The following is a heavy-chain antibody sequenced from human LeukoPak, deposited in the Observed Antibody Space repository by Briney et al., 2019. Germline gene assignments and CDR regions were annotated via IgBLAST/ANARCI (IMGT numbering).Heavy chain of an antibody. Sequence: SETLSLTCTVSGGSISSSSYYWGWIRQPPGKGLEWIGSIYYSGSTYYNPSLKSRVTISVDTSKNQFSLKLSSVTAADTAVYYCARLRPSVIDYWGQGTLVTVSS. CDR2: IYYSGST. CDR1: GGSISSSSYY. V-gene: IGHV4-39*01. D-gene: IGHD6-6*01. J-gene: IGHJ4*02. CDR3: ARLRPSVIDY.